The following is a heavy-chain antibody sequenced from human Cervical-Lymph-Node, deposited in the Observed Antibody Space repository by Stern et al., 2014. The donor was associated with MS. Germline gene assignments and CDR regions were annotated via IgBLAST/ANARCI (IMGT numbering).Heavy chain of an antibody. Sequence: QVQLVQSGSEVLTPGAPVRVSCRASGYTFSTYPINWVRQAPGQGLEWLGWMDTKNGSPTYAQAFTGQYVFSLDTPVSTAFLHISRLKAEDTAVYYCAILQGTGGDSWGQGTLVTVSS. CDR1: GYTFSTYP. D-gene: IGHD2-8*02. CDR2: MDTKNGSP. J-gene: IGHJ4*02. CDR3: AILQGTGGDS. V-gene: IGHV7-4-1*02.